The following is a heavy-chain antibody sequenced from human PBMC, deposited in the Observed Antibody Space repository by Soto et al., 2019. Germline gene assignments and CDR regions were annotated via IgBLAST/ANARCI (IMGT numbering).Heavy chain of an antibody. Sequence: EVQLVESGGGLVTPGGSLRLSCAASGFTFTNAWMNWVRQAPGKGLEWVGLIKMKSEGATTHYAAPVSGRFTISRDDSKKMLYLQMSNLKTEDTAVYYCTTLGSHYFYHNFDVWGQGTTVTVP. CDR1: GFTFTNAW. V-gene: IGHV3-15*07. CDR3: TTLGSHYFYHNFDV. J-gene: IGHJ6*02. D-gene: IGHD1-26*01. CDR2: IKMKSEGATT.